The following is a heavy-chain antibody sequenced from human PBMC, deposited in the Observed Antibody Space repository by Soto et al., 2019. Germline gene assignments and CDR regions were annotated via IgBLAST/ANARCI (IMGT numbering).Heavy chain of an antibody. CDR2: INSDGSST. CDR3: ARYHYYDGN. J-gene: IGHJ4*02. CDR1: GFTFSTFW. Sequence: EVQLVESGGGLVQPGGSLRLSCAASGFTFSTFWMHWVRQAPGKGPVWVSRINSDGSSTIYADSVKGRFTISRDNAKNTLYLQMNRLRGEDTAVYYCARYHYYDGNWGQGTLVTVSS. V-gene: IGHV3-74*01. D-gene: IGHD3-22*01.